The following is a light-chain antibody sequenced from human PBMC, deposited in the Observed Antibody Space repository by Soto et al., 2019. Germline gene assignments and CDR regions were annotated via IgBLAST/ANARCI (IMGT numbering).Light chain of an antibody. V-gene: IGKV3-20*01. CDR3: QQYSSSPLT. Sequence: EIVLTQSPGTLSLSPGERATLSCRASQSVSSSYLAWYQQKPGQAPRLLIYGASRRATGIPDRFSGSASGTDFTLTISRLEPEDFAVYYCQQYSSSPLTFGGGTKVEIK. CDR1: QSVSSSY. CDR2: GAS. J-gene: IGKJ4*01.